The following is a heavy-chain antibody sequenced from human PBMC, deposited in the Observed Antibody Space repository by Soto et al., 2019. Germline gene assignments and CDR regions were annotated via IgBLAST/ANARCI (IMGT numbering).Heavy chain of an antibody. Sequence: SLRSSCAASGFSFSDYYMSWIRQAPGKGLEWVSYISSSGSTRYYADSVKGRFTISRDNAKNSLDLQMNSLRAEYTAVYYCATHRIVDSWSTGTSVTV. J-gene: IGHJ6*03. CDR3: ATHRIVDS. V-gene: IGHV3-11*04. CDR2: ISSSGSTR. CDR1: GFSFSDYY.